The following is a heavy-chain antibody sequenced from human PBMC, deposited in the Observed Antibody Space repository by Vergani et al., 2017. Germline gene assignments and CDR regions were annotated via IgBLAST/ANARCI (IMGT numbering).Heavy chain of an antibody. CDR3: ATRDYYGSGRSGAFDI. V-gene: IGHV1-24*01. D-gene: IGHD3-10*01. CDR1: GYTLTELS. J-gene: IGHJ3*02. Sequence: QVPLVPSGAEVKKPGASVQVSCQVSGYTLTELSMHWVRPAPGQGLEWMGGFDPEDGETIYAQKFQGRVTMTEDTSTDTAYMELSSLRSEDTAVYYCATRDYYGSGRSGAFDIWGQGTMVTVSS. CDR2: FDPEDGET.